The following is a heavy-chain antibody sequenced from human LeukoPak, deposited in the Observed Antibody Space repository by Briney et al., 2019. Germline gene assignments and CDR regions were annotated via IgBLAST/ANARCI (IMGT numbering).Heavy chain of an antibody. CDR1: GFTFSSYA. D-gene: IGHD6-6*01. V-gene: IGHV3-23*01. J-gene: IGHJ4*02. CDR3: AKSPFAGSSSGVDY. Sequence: GGSLRLSCAASGFTFSSYAMSWVRQAPGKGLEWVSAISGSGGSTYYADSVEGRFTISRDNSKNTLYLQMNSLRAEDTAVYYCAKSPFAGSSSGVDYWGQGTLVTVSS. CDR2: ISGSGGST.